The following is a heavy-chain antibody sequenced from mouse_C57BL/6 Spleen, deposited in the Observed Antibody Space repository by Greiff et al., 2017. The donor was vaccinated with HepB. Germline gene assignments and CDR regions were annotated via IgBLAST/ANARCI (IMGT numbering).Heavy chain of an antibody. CDR3: ARGGYDYDVYFDV. Sequence: VQLQQSGAELVRPGTSVKVSCKASGYAFTNYLIEWVKQRPGQGLEWIGVINPGSGGTNYNEKFKGKATLTADKSSSTAYMQLSSLTSEDSAVYFCARGGYDYDVYFDVWGTGTTVTVSS. CDR2: INPGSGGT. J-gene: IGHJ1*03. D-gene: IGHD2-4*01. CDR1: GYAFTNYL. V-gene: IGHV1-54*01.